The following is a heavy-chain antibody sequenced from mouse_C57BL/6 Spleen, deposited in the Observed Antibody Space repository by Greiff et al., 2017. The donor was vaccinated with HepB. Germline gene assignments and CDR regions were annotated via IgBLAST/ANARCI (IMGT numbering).Heavy chain of an antibody. CDR3: ARRGYGSSSAWFAY. Sequence: VQLQQSGAELVKPGASVKISCKASGYAFSSYWMNWVKQRPGKGLEWIGQIYPGDGDTNYNGKFKGKATLTADKSSSTAYMQLSSLTSEDSAVYFCARRGYGSSSAWFAYWGQGTLVTVSA. D-gene: IGHD1-1*01. V-gene: IGHV1-80*01. CDR1: GYAFSSYW. CDR2: IYPGDGDT. J-gene: IGHJ3*01.